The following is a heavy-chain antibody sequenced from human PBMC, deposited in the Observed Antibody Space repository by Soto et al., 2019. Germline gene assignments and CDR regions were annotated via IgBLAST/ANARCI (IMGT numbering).Heavy chain of an antibody. V-gene: IGHV4-39*01. D-gene: IGHD3-22*01. J-gene: IGHJ4*02. CDR2: SYCSGRT. CDR1: GGSISSSSYY. CDR3: ARYYYYDGSFDY. Sequence: SETLSLTCTVSGGSISSSSYYWGWIRQPPGKGLGWIGSSYCSGRTYCNSSLKSRVTISVDTSTNQFSLKLSSVTAADTAVYYCARYYYYDGSFDYWGQGTLVTVSS.